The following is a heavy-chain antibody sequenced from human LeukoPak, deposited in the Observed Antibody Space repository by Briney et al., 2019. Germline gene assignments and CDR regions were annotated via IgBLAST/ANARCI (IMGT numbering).Heavy chain of an antibody. Sequence: ASVKVSCKASGYTFSGFYIHWVRQAPGQGLEWMGWINPNSGGTNYAQKFQGRVTMTRDTSISTAYMELSRLRSDDTAVYYCARFEMATSFDYWGQGTLVTVSS. D-gene: IGHD5-24*01. J-gene: IGHJ4*02. CDR2: INPNSGGT. V-gene: IGHV1-2*02. CDR1: GYTFSGFY. CDR3: ARFEMATSFDY.